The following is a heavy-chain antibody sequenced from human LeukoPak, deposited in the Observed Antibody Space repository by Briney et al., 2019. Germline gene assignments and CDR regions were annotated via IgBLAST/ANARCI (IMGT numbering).Heavy chain of an antibody. J-gene: IGHJ4*02. V-gene: IGHV3-30*02. Sequence: PGGSLRLSCAASGFTFSSYGMHWVRQAPGKGLEWVAFIRYDGSNKYYADSVKGRFTISRDNSKNTLYLQMNSLRAEDTAVYYCAKDGDGYNYACDYWGQGTLVTVSS. CDR1: GFTFSSYG. D-gene: IGHD5-24*01. CDR2: IRYDGSNK. CDR3: AKDGDGYNYACDY.